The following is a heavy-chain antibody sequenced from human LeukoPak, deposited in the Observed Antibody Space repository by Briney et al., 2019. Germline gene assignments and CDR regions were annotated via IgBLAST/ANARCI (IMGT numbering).Heavy chain of an antibody. CDR3: ARAPMDSSGYYPNDAFDI. CDR1: GYTFSTYG. J-gene: IGHJ3*02. D-gene: IGHD3-22*01. CDR2: ISAYTGNT. V-gene: IGHV1-18*01. Sequence: GASVKVSCKASGYTFSTYGISWVRQAPGQGLEWMGWISAYTGNTNYAQNLQGRVTMTTDTSTSTAYMELRRLRSDDTAVYYCARAPMDSSGYYPNDAFDIWGQGTMVTVSS.